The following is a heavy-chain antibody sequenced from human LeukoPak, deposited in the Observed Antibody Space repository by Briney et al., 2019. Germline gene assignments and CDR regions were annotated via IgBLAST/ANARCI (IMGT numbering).Heavy chain of an antibody. Sequence: GGSLRLSCAASGFTLTGYGMHWVRQAPGKGLEWVAVIWYDGNNKYYVDSVKGRFTISRDTSKNTLYLQMNSLRGEDTAIYYCARDGLASIGLDMWSQGTVVTVSS. CDR2: IWYDGNNK. V-gene: IGHV3-33*01. J-gene: IGHJ3*02. CDR1: GFTLTGYG. D-gene: IGHD5-24*01. CDR3: ARDGLASIGLDM.